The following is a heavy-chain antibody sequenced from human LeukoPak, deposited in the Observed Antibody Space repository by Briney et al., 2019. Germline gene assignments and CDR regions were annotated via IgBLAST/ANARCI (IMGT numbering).Heavy chain of an antibody. J-gene: IGHJ3*02. CDR3: ARDLSPGYSGYDPEDAFDI. Sequence: QTLALTCIVSGGCMRSGDCDWSWIGEPLGKGLEWIGYIYYSGSTYYNPSLKSRVTISVDTSKNQFSLKLSSVTAADTAVYYCARDLSPGYSGYDPEDAFDIWGQGTMVTVSS. CDR1: GGCMRSGDCD. D-gene: IGHD5-12*01. CDR2: IYYSGST. V-gene: IGHV4-30-4*01.